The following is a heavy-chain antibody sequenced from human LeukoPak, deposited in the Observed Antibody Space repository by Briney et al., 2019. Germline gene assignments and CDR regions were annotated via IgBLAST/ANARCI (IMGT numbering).Heavy chain of an antibody. Sequence: GGSLRLSCAASGFTFSSYSMNWLRQAPGKGLEWVSSISSSSSYIYYADSVKGRFTISRDNAKNSLYLQMNSLRAEDTAVYYCARDLTVAGTPNWFDPWGQGTLVTVSS. V-gene: IGHV3-21*01. CDR2: ISSSSSYI. J-gene: IGHJ5*02. CDR3: ARDLTVAGTPNWFDP. D-gene: IGHD6-19*01. CDR1: GFTFSSYS.